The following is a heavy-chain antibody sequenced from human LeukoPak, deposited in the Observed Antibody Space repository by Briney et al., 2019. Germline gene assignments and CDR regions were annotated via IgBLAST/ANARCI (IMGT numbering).Heavy chain of an antibody. D-gene: IGHD5-12*01. Sequence: GASVKVSCKASGYTFTSYDIYWVRQATGQGLEWMGWMNPNSGNTGYAQKFQGRVTMTRNTSISTAYMELSSLRSEDTAVYYCARGLNPSSGYSGYDMGNGYWGQGTLVTVSS. CDR2: MNPNSGNT. J-gene: IGHJ4*02. CDR3: ARGLNPSSGYSGYDMGNGY. V-gene: IGHV1-8*01. CDR1: GYTFTSYD.